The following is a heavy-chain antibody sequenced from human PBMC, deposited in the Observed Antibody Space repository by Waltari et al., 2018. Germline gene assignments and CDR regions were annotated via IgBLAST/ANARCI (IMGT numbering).Heavy chain of an antibody. CDR3: ARYYYGSGSYWSYYYYGMDV. D-gene: IGHD3-10*01. J-gene: IGHJ6*02. CDR2: INHSGST. CDR1: GGSFSGYY. V-gene: IGHV4-34*01. Sequence: QVQLQQWGAGLLKPSETLSLTCAVYGGSFSGYYWGWIRQPPGKGLEWIGEINHSGSTNYNPSLKSRVTISVDTSKNQFSLKLSSVTAADTAVYYCARYYYGSGSYWSYYYYGMDVWGQGTTVTVSS.